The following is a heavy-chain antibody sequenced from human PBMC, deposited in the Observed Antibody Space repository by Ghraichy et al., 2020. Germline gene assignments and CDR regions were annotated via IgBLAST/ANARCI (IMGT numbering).Heavy chain of an antibody. J-gene: IGHJ6*02. D-gene: IGHD6-19*01. Sequence: ISGSADTTYYADSVKGRFIISRDNSENTLYLQMNSLRAEDTAVFYCAKGVAAYYFYYGLDVWGQGTTVTVS. CDR2: ISGSADTT. CDR3: AKGVAAYYFYYGLDV. V-gene: IGHV3-23*01.